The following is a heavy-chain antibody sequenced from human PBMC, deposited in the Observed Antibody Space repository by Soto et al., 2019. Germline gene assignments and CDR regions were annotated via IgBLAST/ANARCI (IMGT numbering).Heavy chain of an antibody. J-gene: IGHJ6*02. Sequence: EVQLVESGGGLVQPGGSLRLSCVASGFSSGDYWMTWVRQAPGNGLEWVANIAQDGSETHYVASVRGRFTISRDYAKNSLFLQMNSLRAEDTAVYYCTRGTDLRYCTSTSCPGMDVWGRGTMVTVSS. CDR3: TRGTDLRYCTSTSCPGMDV. CDR2: IAQDGSET. D-gene: IGHD2-2*01. V-gene: IGHV3-7*03. CDR1: GFSSGDYW.